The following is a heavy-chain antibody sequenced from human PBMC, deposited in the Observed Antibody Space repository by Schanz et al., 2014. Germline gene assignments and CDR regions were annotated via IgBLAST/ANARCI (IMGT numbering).Heavy chain of an antibody. CDR2: IYINSGST. D-gene: IGHD5-12*01. Sequence: EVQLVESGGGLIQPGGSLRLSCAVSGFTVNTNYMSWVRQAPGKGLEWISSIYINSGSTQYADSVKGRFIISRDSSKNTLFLQLNSLRAEDTAVYSCARDGGRDGYNLAFDVWGQGTLVTVSS. CDR3: ARDGGRDGYNLAFDV. CDR1: GFTVNTNY. J-gene: IGHJ3*01. V-gene: IGHV3-53*01.